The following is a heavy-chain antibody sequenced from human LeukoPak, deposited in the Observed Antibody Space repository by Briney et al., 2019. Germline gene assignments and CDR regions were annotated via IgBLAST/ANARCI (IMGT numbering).Heavy chain of an antibody. D-gene: IGHD5-18*01. J-gene: IGHJ5*02. CDR1: GFTFSSYS. Sequence: GGSLRLSCAASGFTFSSYSMNWVRQAPGKGLEWVSSISSSSSYIYYADSVKGRFTISRDNAKNPLYLQMNSLRAEDTAVYYCARGGYSYGSNWFDPWGQGTLVTVSS. CDR2: ISSSSSYI. CDR3: ARGGYSYGSNWFDP. V-gene: IGHV3-21*01.